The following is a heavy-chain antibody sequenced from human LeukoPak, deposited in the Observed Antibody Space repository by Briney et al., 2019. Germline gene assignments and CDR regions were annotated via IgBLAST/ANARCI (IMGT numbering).Heavy chain of an antibody. CDR3: ASPGITGTTSYSFDY. D-gene: IGHD1-7*01. CDR1: GFTFSSYS. J-gene: IGHJ4*02. Sequence: GGSLRLSCAASGFTFSSYSMNWVRQAPGKGLEWVSSISSSSSYIYYADSVKGRFTISRDNAKNSLYLQMNSLRAEDTAVYYCASPGITGTTSYSFDYWGQGTLVTVSS. CDR2: ISSSSSYI. V-gene: IGHV3-21*01.